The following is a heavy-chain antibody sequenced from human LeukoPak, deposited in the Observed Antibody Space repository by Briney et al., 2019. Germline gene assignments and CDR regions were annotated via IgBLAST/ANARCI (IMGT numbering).Heavy chain of an antibody. V-gene: IGHV1-46*01. J-gene: IGHJ5*02. CDR2: INPSGGST. Sequence: ASVKVSCKASGYTFTGYYMHWVRQAPGQGLEWMGIINPSGGSTSYAQKFQGRVTMTRDTSTSTVYMELSSLRSEDTAVYYCARAKPLGYCSSTSCYIRGWFDPWGQGTLVTVSS. CDR1: GYTFTGYY. CDR3: ARAKPLGYCSSTSCYIRGWFDP. D-gene: IGHD2-2*02.